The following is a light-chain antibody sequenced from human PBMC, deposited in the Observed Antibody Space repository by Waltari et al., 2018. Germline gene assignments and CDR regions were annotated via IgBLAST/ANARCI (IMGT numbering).Light chain of an antibody. V-gene: IGLV2-14*01. CDR1: SSDVGVHNY. Sequence: QSALTQPASVSGSPGQSITIPCIGTSSDVGVHNYVTWYQQHPGKAPKLMIFEVSNRPSGVSSRFSGSKSGNTASLTISGLQAEDEADYYCSAYTSTNTVLFGGGTKVTVL. CDR2: EVS. CDR3: SAYTSTNTVL. J-gene: IGLJ2*01.